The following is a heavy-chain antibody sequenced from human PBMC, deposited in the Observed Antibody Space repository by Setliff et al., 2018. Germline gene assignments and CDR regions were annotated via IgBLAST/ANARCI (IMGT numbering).Heavy chain of an antibody. CDR1: GGSIRNYY. J-gene: IGHJ6*03. D-gene: IGHD3-10*01. CDR2: AYYNGDS. CDR3: ARHVGTRSRGYNYYYYFMDV. Sequence: SETLSLTCTVSGGSIRNYYWSWIRQPPGKGLEWIGSAYYNGDSYYNPSLKSRFTMSVDTSRNQFSLHLISVTAADTAVYYCARHVGTRSRGYNYYYYFMDVWGKGTTVTVSS. V-gene: IGHV4-59*04.